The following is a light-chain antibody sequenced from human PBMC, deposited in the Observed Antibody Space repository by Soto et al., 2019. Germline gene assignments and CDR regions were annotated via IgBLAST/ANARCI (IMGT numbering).Light chain of an antibody. J-gene: IGLJ2*01. CDR2: EVS. V-gene: IGLV2-8*01. CDR1: SSDVGGYNY. CDR3: SSYAGSTVV. Sequence: QSALTQPPSASGSPGQSVTISCTGTSSDVGGYNYVSWYQQHPGEAPKLMIYEVSKRPSGVPDRFSGSKSGNTASLTVSGLQAEDEADYYCSSYAGSTVVFGGGTKVTVL.